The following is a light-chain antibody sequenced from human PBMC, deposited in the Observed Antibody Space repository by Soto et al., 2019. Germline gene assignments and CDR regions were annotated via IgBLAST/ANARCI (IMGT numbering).Light chain of an antibody. J-gene: IGLJ1*01. Sequence: QSVLTQPASVSGSPGQSITISCTGTSSDVGSYGFVSWYQQHPGKAPKLMIFDASKRPSGVSNRFSGSKSGNTASLTISGLQAEDEADYYCCSYAGSSTHVFGAGTKVIVL. CDR3: CSYAGSSTHV. V-gene: IGLV2-23*01. CDR2: DAS. CDR1: SSDVGSYGF.